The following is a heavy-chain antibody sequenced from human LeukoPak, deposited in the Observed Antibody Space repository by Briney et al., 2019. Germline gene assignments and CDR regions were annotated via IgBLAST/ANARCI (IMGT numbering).Heavy chain of an antibody. CDR1: GFTFSSYA. CDR3: AKGLERSYDTCDI. CDR2: ISGSGGST. V-gene: IGHV3-23*01. D-gene: IGHD1-26*01. J-gene: IGHJ3*02. Sequence: GGSLRLSCAASGFTFSSYAMSSVRQAPGKGLEWVSAISGSGGSTYYADSVKGRFTISRDNSKNTLYLQMNSLRAEDTAVYYCAKGLERSYDTCDIWGQGTMVTVSS.